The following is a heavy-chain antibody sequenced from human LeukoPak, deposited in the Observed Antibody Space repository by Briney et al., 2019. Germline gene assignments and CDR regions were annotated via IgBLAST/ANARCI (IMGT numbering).Heavy chain of an antibody. CDR3: ARDGMTYYDILTGDFDY. CDR2: ISSSSSYI. V-gene: IGHV3-21*01. CDR1: GFTFSSYS. J-gene: IGHJ4*02. Sequence: GGSLRLCCAASGFTFSSYSMNWVRQAPGKGLEWVSSISSSSSYIYYADSVKGRFTISRDNAKNSLYLQMNSLRAEDTAVYYCARDGMTYYDILTGDFDYWGQGTLVTVSS. D-gene: IGHD3-9*01.